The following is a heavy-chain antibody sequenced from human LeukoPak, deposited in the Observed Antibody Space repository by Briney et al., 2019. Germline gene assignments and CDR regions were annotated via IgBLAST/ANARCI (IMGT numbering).Heavy chain of an antibody. D-gene: IGHD2-2*01. CDR2: ISWNSGSI. Sequence: GGSLRLSCAASGFTFDDYAMHWVRQAPGKGLEWVSGISWNSGSIGYADSVKGRFTISRDNAKNSLYLQMNSLRDEDTAVYYCASGEECVSSTSCFGFDYWGQGTLVTVSS. CDR1: GFTFDDYA. CDR3: ASGEECVSSTSCFGFDY. J-gene: IGHJ4*02. V-gene: IGHV3-9*01.